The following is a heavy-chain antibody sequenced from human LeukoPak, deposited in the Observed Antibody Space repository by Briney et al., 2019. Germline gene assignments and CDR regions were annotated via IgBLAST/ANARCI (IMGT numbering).Heavy chain of an antibody. D-gene: IGHD3-9*01. Sequence: GEPLQISGKGSGSSFTNSWIGWVRRLPGKGLEWMGIIYPGDSDTRYSPSFQGQVTISADKSISTAYLQWSSLKASDTAMYCCSRGRLRYHDFWGQGTLVTVSS. J-gene: IGHJ4*02. V-gene: IGHV5-51*01. CDR3: SRGRLRYHDF. CDR2: IYPGDSDT. CDR1: GSSFTNSW.